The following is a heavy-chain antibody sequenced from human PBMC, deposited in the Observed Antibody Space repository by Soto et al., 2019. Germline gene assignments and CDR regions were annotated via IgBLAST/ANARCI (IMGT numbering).Heavy chain of an antibody. J-gene: IGHJ6*02. CDR3: ARDTYYYGSGSSGQSRAPYGMDV. CDR2: IVVGSGHI. V-gene: IGHV1-58*02. D-gene: IGHD3-10*01. CDR1: GFTFTTSA. Sequence: SVKVSCKASGFTFTTSAMQWVRQARGQRLEWIGWIVVGSGHINYAQQFHERVTITRDMSTGTVYMELRSLRSDDTAVYYCARDTYYYGSGSSGQSRAPYGMDVWGQGTTVTVSS.